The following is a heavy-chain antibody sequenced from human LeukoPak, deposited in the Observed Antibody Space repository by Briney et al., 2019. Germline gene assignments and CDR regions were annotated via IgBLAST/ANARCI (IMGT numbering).Heavy chain of an antibody. CDR1: GGSISNYY. CDR3: ASLPVGRSYAL. J-gene: IGHJ4*02. Sequence: SETLSLTCTVSGGSISNYYWSWIRQPPGKGLEWIGHIYYSGSTYYNPSLKSRVTISVDTSKNQFSLKLSSVTAADTAVYYCASLPVGRSYALWGQGTLVTVSS. V-gene: IGHV4-59*08. CDR2: IYYSGST. D-gene: IGHD1-26*01.